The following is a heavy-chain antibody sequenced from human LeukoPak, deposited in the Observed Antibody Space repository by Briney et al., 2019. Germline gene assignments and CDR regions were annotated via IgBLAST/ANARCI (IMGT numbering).Heavy chain of an antibody. Sequence: ASVKVSCKASGYTFTSYYMHWVRQAPGQGLEWMGWMNPNSGNTGYAQKFQGRVTMTRDTSISTAYMELSSLRSEDTAVYYCARRPLWWVGGVNPDSSGHVAYWGKGTLVTVSS. D-gene: IGHD3-22*01. V-gene: IGHV1-8*02. CDR3: ARRPLWWVGGVNPDSSGHVAY. J-gene: IGHJ4*02. CDR1: GYTFTSYY. CDR2: MNPNSGNT.